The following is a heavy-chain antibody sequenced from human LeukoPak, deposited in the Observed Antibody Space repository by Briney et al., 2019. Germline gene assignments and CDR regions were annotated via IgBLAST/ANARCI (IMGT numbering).Heavy chain of an antibody. D-gene: IGHD5-18*01. CDR2: IWHDGSNK. J-gene: IGHJ4*02. Sequence: GGSLRLSCAASGFTFSSYGMPWVRQAPGKGLEWVALIWHDGSNKYYADSVKGRFTISRDNSKNTLYLQMNSLRAEDTAVYYCARDRGYSYGHPFDYWGQGTLVTVSS. CDR3: ARDRGYSYGHPFDY. CDR1: GFTFSSYG. V-gene: IGHV3-33*01.